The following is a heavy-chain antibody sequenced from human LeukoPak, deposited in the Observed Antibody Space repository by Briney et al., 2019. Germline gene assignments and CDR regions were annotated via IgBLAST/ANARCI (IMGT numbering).Heavy chain of an antibody. CDR3: ARDRSDILGDYYYGMDV. CDR1: GFTSSSYE. Sequence: PGGSLRLSCAASGFTSSSYEMNWVRQAPGKGLEWVSYISSSGSTIYYADSVKGRFTISRGNAKNSLYLQMNSLRAEDTAVYYCARDRSDILGDYYYGMDVWGQGTTVTVSS. J-gene: IGHJ6*02. V-gene: IGHV3-48*03. D-gene: IGHD3-9*01. CDR2: ISSSGSTI.